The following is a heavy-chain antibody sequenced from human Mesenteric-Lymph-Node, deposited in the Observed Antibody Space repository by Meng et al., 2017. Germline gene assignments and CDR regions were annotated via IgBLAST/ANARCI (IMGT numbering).Heavy chain of an antibody. V-gene: IGHV4-28*01. Sequence: QGEWLGPGPGLAKPWDPLSPTCTVSGYSISSTNRWGWIRQPPGKGLEWIGYIYYSGSTSYNPSLKSRVTMSVDTSKNQFSLNLNSVTAVDTAVYYCARNVPGTSAYYDWGQGTLVTVSS. J-gene: IGHJ4*02. CDR1: GYSISSTNR. D-gene: IGHD3-22*01. CDR3: ARNVPGTSAYYD. CDR2: IYYSGST.